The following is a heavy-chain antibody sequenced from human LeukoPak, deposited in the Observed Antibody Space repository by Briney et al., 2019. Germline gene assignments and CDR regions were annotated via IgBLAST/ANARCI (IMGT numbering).Heavy chain of an antibody. J-gene: IGHJ6*03. Sequence: GASVKVSCKASGYTFTGHYMHWVRQAPGQGLEWMGWINPNSGGTNYAQKFQGRVTMTRDTSISTAYMELSRLRSDDTAVYYCARNVASPYYYYMDVWGKGTTVTISS. D-gene: IGHD6-6*01. CDR3: ARNVASPYYYYMDV. CDR2: INPNSGGT. V-gene: IGHV1-2*02. CDR1: GYTFTGHY.